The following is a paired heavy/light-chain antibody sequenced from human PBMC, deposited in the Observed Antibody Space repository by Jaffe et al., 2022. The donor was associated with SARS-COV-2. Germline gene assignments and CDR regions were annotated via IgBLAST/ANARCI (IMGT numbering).Heavy chain of an antibody. CDR2: ISYDGSNK. CDR1: GFTFSSYG. CDR3: AKEGPMLWSGYYYYYYGMDV. V-gene: IGHV3-30*18. D-gene: IGHD3-3*01. Sequence: QVQLVESGGGVVQPGRSLRLSCAASGFTFSSYGMHWVRQAPGKGLEWVAVISYDGSNKYYADSVKGRFTISRDNSKNTLYLQMNSLRAEDTAVYYCAKEGPMLWSGYYYYYYGMDVWGQGTTVTVSS. J-gene: IGHJ6*02.
Light chain of an antibody. J-gene: IGKJ2*01. CDR1: QSVSSSY. V-gene: IGKV3-20*01. CDR2: GAS. CDR3: QQYGSPYT. Sequence: EIVLTQSPGTLSLSPGERATLSCRASQSVSSSYLAWYQQKPGQAPRLLIYGASSRATGIPDRFSGSGSGTDFTLTISRLEPEDFAVYYCQQYGSPYTFGQGTKLEIK.